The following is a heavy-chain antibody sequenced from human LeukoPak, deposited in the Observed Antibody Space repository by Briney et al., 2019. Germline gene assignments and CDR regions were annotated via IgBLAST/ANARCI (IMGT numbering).Heavy chain of an antibody. J-gene: IGHJ4*02. CDR2: ISGSGGST. CDR3: AREGYYGSGSPPSLYFDY. V-gene: IGHV3-23*01. D-gene: IGHD3-10*01. CDR1: GFTFSSYD. Sequence: GGSLRLSCAASGFTFSSYDMSWVRQAPGKGLEWVSEISGSGGSTYYADSVKGRFTISRDNSRSTLYLQMNSLRPEDTAIYYCAREGYYGSGSPPSLYFDYWGQGTLVTVSS.